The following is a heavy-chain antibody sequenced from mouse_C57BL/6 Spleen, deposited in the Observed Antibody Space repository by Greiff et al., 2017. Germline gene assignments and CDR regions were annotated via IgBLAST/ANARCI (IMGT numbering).Heavy chain of an antibody. D-gene: IGHD1-1*01. Sequence: EVKLVESGPGLAKPSQTLSLTCSVTGYSITSDYWNWFRKFPGNKLEYMGYISYSGSTYYNTSLKSQLSITRDTSKNQYYLQLNSVTTEDTSTYYCARLITAVVAGYFEGWGTGTTVTVSS. J-gene: IGHJ1*03. V-gene: IGHV3-8*01. CDR1: GYSITSDY. CDR2: ISYSGST. CDR3: ARLITAVVAGYFEG.